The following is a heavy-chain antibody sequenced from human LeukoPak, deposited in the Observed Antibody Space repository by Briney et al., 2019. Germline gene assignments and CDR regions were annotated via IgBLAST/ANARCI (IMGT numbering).Heavy chain of an antibody. J-gene: IGHJ4*02. Sequence: SGGSVRFSCTASGFIFNDYAMNWVRQAPGLWLQWVSSFSGSGRSTYYADSVKGRFTISRDPSKRTLYLEMNSLRAEDTAVYYCAKGLAITVIVVDAAFDSWGQGTLVTVSP. D-gene: IGHD3-22*01. CDR2: FSGSGRST. CDR3: AKGLAITVIVVDAAFDS. V-gene: IGHV3-23*01. CDR1: GFIFNDYA.